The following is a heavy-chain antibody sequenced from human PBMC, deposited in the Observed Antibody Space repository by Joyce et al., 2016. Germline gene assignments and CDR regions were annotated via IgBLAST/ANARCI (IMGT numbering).Heavy chain of an antibody. J-gene: IGHJ6*02. CDR3: AKDAFNDFWSGHSSNVYYYYGVDV. CDR1: GFTFSRNP. D-gene: IGHD3-3*01. Sequence: QVQLVESGGGVVQPGRSLRLSCAASGFTFSRNPMHWVRQVPGKGLEWVATISFDGNNNYYADSVKGRFAISRDNSDNTLYLQMNSLTTDDTAVYYCAKDAFNDFWSGHSSNVYYYYGVDVWGQGTTVTVSS. V-gene: IGHV3-30*09. CDR2: ISFDGNNN.